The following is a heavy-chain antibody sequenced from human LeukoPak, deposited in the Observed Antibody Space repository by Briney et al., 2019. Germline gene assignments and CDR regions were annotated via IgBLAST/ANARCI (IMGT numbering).Heavy chain of an antibody. J-gene: IGHJ4*02. CDR1: GFPFSAYS. CDR3: AKAYYDSSGYSYYFDY. V-gene: IGHV3-21*01. D-gene: IGHD3-22*01. Sequence: GGSLRLSCAASGFPFSAYSMNWVRRAPGKGLEWVSSISGSSAYVYYADSVKGLFTVSRDNAKNSLYLQMSSLRAEDTAVYYCAKAYYDSSGYSYYFDYWGQGTPVTVSS. CDR2: ISGSSAYV.